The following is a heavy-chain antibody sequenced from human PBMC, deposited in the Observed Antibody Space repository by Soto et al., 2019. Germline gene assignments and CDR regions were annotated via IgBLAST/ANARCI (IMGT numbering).Heavy chain of an antibody. CDR1: GYPFTNFG. D-gene: IGHD2-21*01. J-gene: IGHJ5*02. V-gene: IGHV1-18*01. CDR3: PRGIPGVEAWCEP. Sequence: QVQLVQSGAEVKKPGASVKVSCRASGYPFTNFGVTWVRRAPGQGLEWMGWLSAYTDTPNYAHKLQGRVTMTIDTSTSTAYMDLRSLTSDATAVYYCPRGIPGVEAWCEPWGQGTLVTVYS. CDR2: LSAYTDTP.